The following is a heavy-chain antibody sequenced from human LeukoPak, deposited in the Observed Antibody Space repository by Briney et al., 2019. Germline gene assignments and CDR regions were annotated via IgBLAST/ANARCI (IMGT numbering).Heavy chain of an antibody. D-gene: IGHD5-12*01. CDR1: GFTFSSYG. J-gene: IGHJ2*01. CDR3: ARALVRATMVWYFDL. Sequence: PGGSLRLSCAASGFTFSSYGMHWVRQAPGKGLEWVAVIWYDGSNKYYADSVKGRFTISRDNSKNTLYLQMNSLRAEDTAVYYCARALVRATMVWYFDLWGRGTLVTVSS. V-gene: IGHV3-33*01. CDR2: IWYDGSNK.